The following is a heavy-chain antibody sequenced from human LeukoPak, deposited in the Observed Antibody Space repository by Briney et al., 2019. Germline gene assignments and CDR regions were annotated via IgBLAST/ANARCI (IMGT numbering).Heavy chain of an antibody. CDR1: GFTFGIYA. V-gene: IGHV3-23*01. D-gene: IGHD6-19*01. J-gene: IGHJ4*02. CDR3: AKTTAGHSSGRYPGWPVDY. CDR2: ISGSGGNT. Sequence: GGSLRLSCAASGFTFGIYAMTWVRQAPGKGLEWVSHISGSGGNTYLADSVKGRFTISRDNSKNTVYLQMNSLRAEDTAVYYCAKTTAGHSSGRYPGWPVDYWGQGTLVTVSS.